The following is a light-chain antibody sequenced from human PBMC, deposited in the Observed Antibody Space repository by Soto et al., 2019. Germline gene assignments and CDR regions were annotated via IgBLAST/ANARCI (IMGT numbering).Light chain of an antibody. V-gene: IGKV3D-15*01. CDR3: QQYNGWPIT. CDR2: DAS. Sequence: EIVMTQSPATLSVSPWERATLSCRASQSFRGLLAWYQQKPGQAPRLLIYDASNRATGIPARFSGSGSGTEFTLTISSLQSEDFAVYYCQQYNGWPITFGQGTRLEIK. J-gene: IGKJ5*01. CDR1: QSFRGL.